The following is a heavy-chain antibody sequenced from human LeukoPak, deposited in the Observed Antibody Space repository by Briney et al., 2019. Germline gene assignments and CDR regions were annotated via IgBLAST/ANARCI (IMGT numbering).Heavy chain of an antibody. CDR3: AKEGYSNGPDP. D-gene: IGHD4-11*01. Sequence: ASVKVSCKASGYTLTDHYMHWLRWAPGQGLEWMGWINPQNGATVYAKKFQGRVTMTRDTPVSTLYMELRNLRSDDTGVYNCAKEGYSNGPDPWGPGSLVTVSS. CDR2: INPQNGAT. V-gene: IGHV1-2*02. CDR1: GYTLTDHY. J-gene: IGHJ5*02.